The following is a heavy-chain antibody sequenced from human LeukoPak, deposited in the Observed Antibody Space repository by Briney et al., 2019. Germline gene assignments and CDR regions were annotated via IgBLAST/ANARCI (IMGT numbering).Heavy chain of an antibody. J-gene: IGHJ6*02. Sequence: ASVTVSCLASGYTLTTYYMHWVRQAPGQGREWMGIINPSGGSTSYAQKFQGRVTMTRDTSTSTVYMELSSLRSEDTAVYYCARSGVYYYYGMDVWGQGTTVTVSS. CDR1: GYTLTTYY. V-gene: IGHV1-46*01. CDR3: ARSGVYYYYGMDV. CDR2: INPSGGST.